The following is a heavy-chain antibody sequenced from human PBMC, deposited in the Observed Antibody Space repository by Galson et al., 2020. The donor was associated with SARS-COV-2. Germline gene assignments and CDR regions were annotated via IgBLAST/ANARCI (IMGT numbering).Heavy chain of an antibody. D-gene: IGHD3-3*01. Sequence: SETLSLTCTVSGGSISSHYWSWTRRPPGKGLEWIGYIYYSGSTNYNPSLKSRVTISVDTSKNQFSLKLSSVTAVDTAVYYCAGSQGTLDLYGMDVWGQGTTVTVFS. CDR1: GGSISSHY. CDR3: AGSQGTLDLYGMDV. J-gene: IGHJ6*02. V-gene: IGHV4-59*11. CDR2: IYYSGST.